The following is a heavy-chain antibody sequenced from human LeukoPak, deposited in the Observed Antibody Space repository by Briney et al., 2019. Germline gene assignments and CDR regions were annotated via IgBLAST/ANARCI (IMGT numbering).Heavy chain of an antibody. CDR1: GYTFTSYY. CDR3: ARDKYYDYVWGSYRPDY. V-gene: IGHV1-2*06. D-gene: IGHD3-16*02. CDR2: INPNSGGT. Sequence: VASVKVSCKASGYTFTSYYMHWVRQAPGQGLEWMGRINPNSGGTNYAQKFQGRVTMTRDTSISTAYMELSRLRYDDTAVYYCARDKYYDYVWGSYRPDYWGQGTLVTVPS. J-gene: IGHJ4*02.